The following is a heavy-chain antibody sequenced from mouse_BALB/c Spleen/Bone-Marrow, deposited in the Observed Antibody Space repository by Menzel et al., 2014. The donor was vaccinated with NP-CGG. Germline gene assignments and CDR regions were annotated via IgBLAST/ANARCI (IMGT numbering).Heavy chain of an antibody. CDR1: GFTFSSFA. CDR3: VKDFGYGPMDY. Sequence: EVHLVESGGGLVQPGGSRKLSCAASGFTFSSFAMHWVRQAPEKGLEWVVYISSGSITIYYADTLKARFTISRDNPKHTLFLQIPNLRSEAAVMYYCVKDFGYGPMDYWGQGTSVTVSS. J-gene: IGHJ4*01. D-gene: IGHD1-2*01. CDR2: ISSGSITI. V-gene: IGHV5-17*02.